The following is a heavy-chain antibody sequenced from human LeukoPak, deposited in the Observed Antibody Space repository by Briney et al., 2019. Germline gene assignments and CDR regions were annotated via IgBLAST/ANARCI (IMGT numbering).Heavy chain of an antibody. J-gene: IGHJ6*03. Sequence: PGGSLRLSCAASGFTFSSYSMNWVRQAPGKGLEWVSSITSSSSYIYYADSIKGRFTISRDNSQNTASLQLNNLRIEDTALYYCAKTSLSDPSGHYYYMDVWGKGTTVTVSS. CDR2: ITSSSSYI. V-gene: IGHV3-21*01. CDR1: GFTFSSYS. D-gene: IGHD3-3*01. CDR3: AKTSLSDPSGHYYYMDV.